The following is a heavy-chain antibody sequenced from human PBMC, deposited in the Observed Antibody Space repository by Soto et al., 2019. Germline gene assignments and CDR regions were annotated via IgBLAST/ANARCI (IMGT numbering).Heavy chain of an antibody. Sequence: TGGSLRLSCAASGFTFSSYAMSWVRQAPGKGLEWVSVISGSGGSTYYADSVKGRFTISRDNSKNTLYLQMNSLRAEDTAVYYCAKDRPRRNVDVYGMDVWGQGTTVTVSS. CDR1: GFTFSSYA. V-gene: IGHV3-23*01. CDR3: AKDRPRRNVDVYGMDV. J-gene: IGHJ6*02. CDR2: ISGSGGST. D-gene: IGHD4-4*01.